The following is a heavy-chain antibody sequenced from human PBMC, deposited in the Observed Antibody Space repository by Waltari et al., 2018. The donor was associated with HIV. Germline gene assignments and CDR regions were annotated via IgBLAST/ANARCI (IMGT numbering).Heavy chain of an antibody. CDR1: GYTFTSRN. V-gene: IGHV1-45*02. CDR2: ITPFNGNT. J-gene: IGHJ6*02. CDR3: ARSRDYGSGKDYDMDV. Sequence: QMQLVQSGAEVKKTGSAVKVSCKPSGYTFTSRNMHWGRQAPGQALAWMGWITPFNGNTNYAQKFQDRVTITRDRSMSTAYMELSSLRFEDTAMYYCARSRDYGSGKDYDMDVWGQGTTVTVSS. D-gene: IGHD3-10*01.